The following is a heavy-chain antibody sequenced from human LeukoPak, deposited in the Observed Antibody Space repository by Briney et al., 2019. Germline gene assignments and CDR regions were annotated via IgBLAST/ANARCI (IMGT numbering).Heavy chain of an antibody. J-gene: IGHJ2*01. CDR1: GFTFSSYA. D-gene: IGHD6-19*01. CDR3: AKDLGGGSGCYDL. CDR2: ISGSGGST. Sequence: GGSLRLSCAASGFTFSSYAMSWVRQAPGKGLEWVSAISGSGGSTYYADSVKGRLTIPRDNSKNTLYLQMNSLRAEDTAVYYCAKDLGGGSGCYDLWGRGTLVTVSS. V-gene: IGHV3-23*01.